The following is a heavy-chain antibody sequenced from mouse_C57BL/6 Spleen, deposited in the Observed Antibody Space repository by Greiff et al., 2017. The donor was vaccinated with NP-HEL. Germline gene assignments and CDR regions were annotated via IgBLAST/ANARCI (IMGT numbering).Heavy chain of an antibody. CDR1: GFTFSSYG. J-gene: IGHJ1*03. Sequence: DVKLQESGGDLVKPGGSLKLSCAASGFTFSSYGMSWVRQTPDKRLEWVATISSGGSYTYYPDSVKGRFTISRDNAKNTLYLQMSSLKSEDTAMYYCARQELTGDWYFDVWGTGTTVTVSS. V-gene: IGHV5-6*02. CDR3: ARQELTGDWYFDV. D-gene: IGHD4-1*01. CDR2: ISSGGSYT.